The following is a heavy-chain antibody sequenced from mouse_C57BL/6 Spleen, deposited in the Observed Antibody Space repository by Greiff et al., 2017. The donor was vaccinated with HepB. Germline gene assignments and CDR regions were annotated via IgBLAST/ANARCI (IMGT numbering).Heavy chain of an antibody. V-gene: IGHV1-81*01. Sequence: QVQLQQSGAELARPGASVKLSCKASGYTFTSYGISWVKQRTGQGLEWIGEIYPRSGNTYYNEKFKGKATLTADKSSSTAYMELRSLTSEDSAVYFCARLDYYYGSSLYYAMDYWGQGTSVTVSS. CDR3: ARLDYYYGSSLYYAMDY. D-gene: IGHD1-1*01. J-gene: IGHJ4*01. CDR2: IYPRSGNT. CDR1: GYTFTSYG.